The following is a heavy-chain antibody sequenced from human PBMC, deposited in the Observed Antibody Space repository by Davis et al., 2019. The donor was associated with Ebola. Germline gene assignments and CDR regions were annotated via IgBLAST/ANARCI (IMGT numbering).Heavy chain of an antibody. D-gene: IGHD2-2*01. CDR2: IIPIFGTA. CDR3: AREGYCSSTSCYAPYYYYYYGMDV. CDR1: GGTFSSYA. V-gene: IGHV1-69*05. J-gene: IGHJ6*02. Sequence: SVKVSCKASGGTFSSYAISWVRQAPGQGLEWMGGIIPIFGTANYAQKLQGRVTMTTDTSTSTAYMELRSLRSDDTAVYYCAREGYCSSTSCYAPYYYYYYGMDVWGQGTTVTVSS.